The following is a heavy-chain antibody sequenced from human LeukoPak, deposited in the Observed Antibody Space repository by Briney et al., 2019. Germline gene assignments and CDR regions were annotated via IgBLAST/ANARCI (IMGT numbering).Heavy chain of an antibody. Sequence: GSLRLSCAASGFTFSTYTMNWVRQAPGKGLEWVSSIDNSGRTMYYADSVKGRFTISRDNAKNSLYLQMNSLRAEDTAVYYCVRGDSRDYWGQGTLVTVSS. CDR1: GFTFSTYT. D-gene: IGHD3-22*01. CDR2: IDNSGRTM. V-gene: IGHV3-21*01. J-gene: IGHJ4*02. CDR3: VRGDSRDY.